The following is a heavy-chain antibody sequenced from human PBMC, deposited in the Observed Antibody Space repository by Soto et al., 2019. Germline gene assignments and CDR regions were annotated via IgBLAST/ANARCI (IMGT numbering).Heavy chain of an antibody. J-gene: IGHJ4*02. CDR2: INPNSGGT. V-gene: IGHV1-2*02. Sequence: GASVKVSCKASGYTFTGYYMHWVRQAPGQGLEWMGWINPNSGGTNYAQKFQGRVTMTRDTSISTAYMELSRLRSDDTAVYYCARDQEYTCGEYYFDYWGQGTLVTVSS. CDR3: ARDQEYTCGEYYFDY. CDR1: GYTFTGYY. D-gene: IGHD5-18*01.